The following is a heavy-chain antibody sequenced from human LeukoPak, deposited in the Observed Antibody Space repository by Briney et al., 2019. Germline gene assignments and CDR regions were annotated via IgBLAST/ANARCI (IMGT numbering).Heavy chain of an antibody. CDR3: ARVYRAAAGTIDY. V-gene: IGHV4-4*02. J-gene: IGHJ4*02. D-gene: IGHD6-13*01. CDR2: IHHGGNT. Sequence: SETLSLTCAVSGGSVSSGNWWTWVRQPPGKGLAWIGEIHHGGNTKYNPSLKSRVTISADKTRNQFSLRLTSVTVADTAVYYCARVYRAAAGTIDYWGQGTLVTVSS. CDR1: GGSVSSGNW.